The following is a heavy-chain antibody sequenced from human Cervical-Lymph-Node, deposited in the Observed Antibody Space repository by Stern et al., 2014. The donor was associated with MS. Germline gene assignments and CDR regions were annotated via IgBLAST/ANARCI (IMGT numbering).Heavy chain of an antibody. CDR3: ARGASDGDYDGAYSYYGLDV. Sequence: VQLVESGGGLVKPGGSLRLSCAASGFAFNDYYMSWIRQAPGKGLEWVSYIGSSGRTIYSADSVEGRFTISRDNAKNSLYLQINNLRVEDTAVYYCARGASDGDYDGAYSYYGLDVWGHGTTVTVSS. CDR1: GFAFNDYY. V-gene: IGHV3-11*01. J-gene: IGHJ6*02. D-gene: IGHD4-17*01. CDR2: IGSSGRTI.